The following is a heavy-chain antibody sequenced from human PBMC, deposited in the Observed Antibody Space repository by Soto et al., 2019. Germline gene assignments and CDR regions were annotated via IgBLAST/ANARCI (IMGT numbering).Heavy chain of an antibody. J-gene: IGHJ6*03. CDR1: GFTFSSYW. Sequence: GGSLRLSCAASGFTFSSYWMHWVRQAPGKGLVWVSRINSDGSSTSYADSVKGRFTISRDDAKNTLYLQMNSLRAEDTAVYYCARGQVEGYCSSTSCYLVYYYYYMDVWGKGTTVTVSS. CDR3: ARGQVEGYCSSTSCYLVYYYYYMDV. D-gene: IGHD2-2*01. CDR2: INSDGSST. V-gene: IGHV3-74*01.